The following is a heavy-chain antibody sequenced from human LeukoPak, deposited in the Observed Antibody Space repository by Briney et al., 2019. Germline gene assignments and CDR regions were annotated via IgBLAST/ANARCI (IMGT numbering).Heavy chain of an antibody. CDR3: AKEDRYTGYASYYFDS. CDR1: GFTFDDYT. Sequence: PGGSLRLSCAASGFTFDDYTMHWVRQAPGKGLEWVSLINWDGTSTYYAYSVKGRFTISSDNSKNSLYLQMSSLRTEDTALYYCAKEDRYTGYASYYFDSWGRGTLVTVSS. J-gene: IGHJ4*02. D-gene: IGHD5-12*01. V-gene: IGHV3-43*01. CDR2: INWDGTST.